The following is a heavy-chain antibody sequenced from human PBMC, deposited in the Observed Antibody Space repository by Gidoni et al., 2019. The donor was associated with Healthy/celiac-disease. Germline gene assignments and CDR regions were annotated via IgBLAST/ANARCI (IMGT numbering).Heavy chain of an antibody. Sequence: QVQLVQSGAEVKKPGAAVKVSCKASGYTFTSYDINWVRQATGQGLEWMGWMNPNSGTTGYAQKFQGRVTMTRNTSISTAYMELSSLRSEDTAVYYCARAYYDSSGYYEPDAFDIWGQGTMVTVSS. D-gene: IGHD3-22*01. CDR2: MNPNSGTT. CDR3: ARAYYDSSGYYEPDAFDI. J-gene: IGHJ3*02. CDR1: GYTFTSYD. V-gene: IGHV1-8*01.